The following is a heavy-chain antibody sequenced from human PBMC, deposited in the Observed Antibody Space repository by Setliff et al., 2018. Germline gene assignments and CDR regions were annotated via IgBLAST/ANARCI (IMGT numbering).Heavy chain of an antibody. CDR2: IYDSGSS. V-gene: IGHV4-39*01. Sequence: LSLTCTVSGGSVSNSGFFWGWLRQAPGKGLEWIGNIYDSGSSNYNASLKSRLIITRDTSKNQISLKLTSVTAADTAVYYCARLPPLHTPMALTFDYWGQGILVTVSS. D-gene: IGHD5-18*01. J-gene: IGHJ4*02. CDR3: ARLPPLHTPMALTFDY. CDR1: GGSVSNSGFF.